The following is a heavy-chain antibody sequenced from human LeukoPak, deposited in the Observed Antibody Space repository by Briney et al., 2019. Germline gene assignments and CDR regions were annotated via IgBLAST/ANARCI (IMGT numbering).Heavy chain of an antibody. Sequence: GGSLRLSCAASGFTFSNAWMSWVRQAPGKGLEWVGRIKSKTDGGTTDYAAPVKGRFTISRDDSKNTLYLQMNSLKTEDTAVYYCARDYTPYYDILTGYFGYWGQGTLVTVSS. CDR3: ARDYTPYYDILTGYFGY. D-gene: IGHD3-9*01. V-gene: IGHV3-15*01. CDR1: GFTFSNAW. J-gene: IGHJ4*02. CDR2: IKSKTDGGTT.